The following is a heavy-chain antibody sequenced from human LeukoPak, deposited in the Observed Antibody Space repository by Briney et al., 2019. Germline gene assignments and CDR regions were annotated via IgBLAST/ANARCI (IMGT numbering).Heavy chain of an antibody. D-gene: IGHD1-26*01. CDR3: ARMWEPSRHVGAFDI. V-gene: IGHV4-59*01. Sequence: SETLSLTCTVSGGSISSYYWSWIRQPPGKGLEWIGYIYYSGSTNYNPSLKSRVTISVDTSKNQFSLKLSSVTAADTAVYYCARMWEPSRHVGAFDIWGQGTMVTVSS. CDR1: GGSISSYY. J-gene: IGHJ3*02. CDR2: IYYSGST.